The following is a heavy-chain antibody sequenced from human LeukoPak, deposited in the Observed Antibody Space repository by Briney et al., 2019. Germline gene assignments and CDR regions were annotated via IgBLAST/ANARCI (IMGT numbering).Heavy chain of an antibody. D-gene: IGHD5-18*01. V-gene: IGHV5-51*01. Sequence: GESLKISCKASGYSFTSYWIGWVRQMPGKGLEWMGIINPSDSETRYTPSFQGQVTISVDKSLATADLQWNSLKASDTAMYYCARQTAMGRSGDYWGQGTLVTVSS. CDR3: ARQTAMGRSGDY. J-gene: IGHJ4*02. CDR2: INPSDSET. CDR1: GYSFTSYW.